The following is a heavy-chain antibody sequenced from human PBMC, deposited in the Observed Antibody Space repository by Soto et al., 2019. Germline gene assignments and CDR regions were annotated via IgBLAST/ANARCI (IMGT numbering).Heavy chain of an antibody. CDR2: MYHSGST. CDR3: ARGFYRYGMDV. Sequence: PSETLSLTCAVSGGSISSGGYSWSWIRQPPGKGLEWIGYMYHSGSTYYNPSLKSRVTISVDTSKNQFSLKLSSVTAADTAVYYCARGFYRYGMDVWGQGTTVTVSS. D-gene: IGHD1-26*01. V-gene: IGHV4-30-2*01. CDR1: GGSISSGGYS. J-gene: IGHJ6*02.